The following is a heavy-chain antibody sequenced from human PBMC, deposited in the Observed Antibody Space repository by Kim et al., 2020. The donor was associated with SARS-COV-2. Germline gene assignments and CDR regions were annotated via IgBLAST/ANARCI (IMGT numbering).Heavy chain of an antibody. CDR3: ANQDYYDSSRFYGSIEY. J-gene: IGHJ1*01. D-gene: IGHD3-22*01. V-gene: IGHV3-30*04. Sequence: GGSLRLSCAASGFTFSGHAMHWVRQAPGKGLEWVAIISYDGSTKYYADSVKGRFTVSRDNSKSTLFLQMNSLRPEDTAMYFCANQDYYDSSRFYGSIEY. CDR1: GFTFSGHA. CDR2: ISYDGSTK.